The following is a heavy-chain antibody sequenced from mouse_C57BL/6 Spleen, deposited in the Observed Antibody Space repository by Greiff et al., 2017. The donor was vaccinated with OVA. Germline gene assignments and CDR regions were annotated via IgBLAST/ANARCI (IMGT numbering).Heavy chain of an antibody. V-gene: IGHV1-64*01. J-gene: IGHJ2*01. CDR1: GYTFTSYW. CDR2: IHPNSGST. CDR3: ARGGYGSSYDYFDY. Sequence: QVQLQQSGAELVKPGASVKLSCKASGYTFTSYWMHWVKQRPGQGLEWIGMIHPNSGSTNYNEKFKSKATLTVDKSSSTAYMQLSSLTSEDSAVYYCARGGYGSSYDYFDYWGQGTTLTVSS. D-gene: IGHD1-1*01.